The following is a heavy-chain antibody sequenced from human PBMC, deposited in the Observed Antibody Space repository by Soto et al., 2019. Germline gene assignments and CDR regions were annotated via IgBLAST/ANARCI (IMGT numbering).Heavy chain of an antibody. CDR2: IHHSGST. D-gene: IGHD6-13*01. CDR1: GGSFSGYY. Sequence: PSETLSLTCAVYGGSFSGYYWHWIRQPPGKGLEWIGGIHHSGSTNYSPSFKSPVTISVATSKNQFSLRLSSITAADTDVYHCWRSARYLRRWGCSNWYYFDYWGQGALVTTSS. V-gene: IGHV4-34*01. CDR3: WRSARYLRRWGCSNWYYFDY. J-gene: IGHJ4*02.